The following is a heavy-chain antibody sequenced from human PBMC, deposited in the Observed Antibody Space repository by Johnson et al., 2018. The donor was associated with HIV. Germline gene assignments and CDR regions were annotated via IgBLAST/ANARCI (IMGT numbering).Heavy chain of an antibody. V-gene: IGHV3-30*04. CDR2: ISYNGNNK. Sequence: QVTLVESGGGVVQPGRSLRLSCEASEFTFRNYPMHWVRQAPGKGLEWVAVISYNGNNKYYADSLKGRFTISRDNSKNTLYLQMNSLRVEDTAVYYCASGEDDGFWGQGTMVTVSS. CDR3: ASGEDDGF. D-gene: IGHD5-24*01. J-gene: IGHJ3*01. CDR1: EFTFRNYP.